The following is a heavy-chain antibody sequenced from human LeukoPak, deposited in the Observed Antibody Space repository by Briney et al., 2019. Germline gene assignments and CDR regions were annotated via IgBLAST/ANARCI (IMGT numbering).Heavy chain of an antibody. D-gene: IGHD3-22*01. CDR1: GFTVSSSY. CDR2: IKSKTDGGTT. Sequence: GGSLRLSCAASGFTVSSSYMSWVRQAPGKGLEWVGRIKSKTDGGTTDYAAPVKGRFTISRDDSKNTLYPQMNSLKTEDTAVYYCTTGFGFYDSSGGFDYWGQGTLVTVSS. CDR3: TTGFGFYDSSGGFDY. J-gene: IGHJ4*02. V-gene: IGHV3-15*01.